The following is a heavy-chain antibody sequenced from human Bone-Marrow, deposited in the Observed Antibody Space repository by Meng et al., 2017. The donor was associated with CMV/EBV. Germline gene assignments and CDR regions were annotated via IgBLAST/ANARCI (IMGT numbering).Heavy chain of an antibody. V-gene: IGHV1-69*06. D-gene: IGHD2-15*01. J-gene: IGHJ4*02. CDR1: SYA. CDR2: IIPIFGTA. Sequence: SYAIRWVRQAPGQGLEWMGGIIPIFGTANYAQKFQGRVTITADKSTSTAYMELSSLRSEDTAVYYCARDGDLGYCSGGSCYGAIDYWGQGTLVTVSS. CDR3: ARDGDLGYCSGGSCYGAIDY.